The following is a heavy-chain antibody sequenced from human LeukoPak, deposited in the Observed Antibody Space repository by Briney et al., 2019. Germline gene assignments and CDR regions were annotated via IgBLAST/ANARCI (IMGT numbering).Heavy chain of an antibody. J-gene: IGHJ4*02. CDR3: ARDRSQLWPPLPVDY. D-gene: IGHD5-18*01. V-gene: IGHV1-69*05. CDR2: IIPIFGTA. CDR1: GGTFSSYA. Sequence: ASVKVSCKASGGTFSSYAISWVRQAPGQGLEWMGGIIPIFGTANYAQKFQGRVTMTRDMSTSTVYMELSSLRSEDTAVYYCARDRSQLWPPLPVDYWGQGTLVTVSS.